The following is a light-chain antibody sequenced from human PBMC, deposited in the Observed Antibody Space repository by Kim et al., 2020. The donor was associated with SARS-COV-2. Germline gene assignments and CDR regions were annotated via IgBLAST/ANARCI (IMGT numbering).Light chain of an antibody. CDR2: QDT. Sequence: SYELTQPPSVSVSPGQTASITCSGDKLGDKYTCWYQQKPGQSPVLVIYQDTKRPSGTPERFSGSNSGNTATLTISGTQAMDEADYYCQAWDSSTAEVFGGGTQLTVL. J-gene: IGLJ3*02. CDR3: QAWDSSTAEV. CDR1: KLGDKY. V-gene: IGLV3-1*01.